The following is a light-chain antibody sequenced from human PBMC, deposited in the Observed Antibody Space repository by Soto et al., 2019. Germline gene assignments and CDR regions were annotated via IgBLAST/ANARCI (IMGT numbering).Light chain of an antibody. Sequence: ETVMTQSPPTLPLSPGERAIVPCRASQSIGTYLAWYQQKRGQSPRLLIYDASTRATGIPARFSGSGSGTEFTLTINSLQSDDFAIYYCQQYTDWPRTFGQGTKVDIK. CDR3: QQYTDWPRT. CDR1: QSIGTY. CDR2: DAS. J-gene: IGKJ1*01. V-gene: IGKV3-15*01.